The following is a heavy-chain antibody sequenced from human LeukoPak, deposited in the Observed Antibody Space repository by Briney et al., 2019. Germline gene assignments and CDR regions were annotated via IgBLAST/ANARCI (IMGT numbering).Heavy chain of an antibody. CDR3: ARVTGSDWYFNYFDY. D-gene: IGHD6-19*01. CDR2: INSGGSII. CDR1: EFTFSDYY. Sequence: GGSLRLSCAASEFTFSDYYMTCIRQAPGKGLEGVSYINSGGSIIYYADSVKGRFTISRDNAKNSLYLQMNSLRAEDTAVYYCARVTGSDWYFNYFDYWGQGALVTVSS. V-gene: IGHV3-11*01. J-gene: IGHJ4*02.